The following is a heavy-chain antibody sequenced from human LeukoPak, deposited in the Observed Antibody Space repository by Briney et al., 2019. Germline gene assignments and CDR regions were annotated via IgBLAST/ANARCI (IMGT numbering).Heavy chain of an antibody. J-gene: IGHJ3*02. CDR1: GFTFSSYW. CDR2: IKQDGSEK. Sequence: GGSLRLSCAASGFTFSSYWMSWVRQAPGKGLEWVANIKQDGSEKYYVDSVKGRFTISRDNAKNSLYLQMNSLRAEDTAVYYCARDRVAGGWYGRGAFDIWGQGTMVTVSP. V-gene: IGHV3-7*01. CDR3: ARDRVAGGWYGRGAFDI. D-gene: IGHD6-19*01.